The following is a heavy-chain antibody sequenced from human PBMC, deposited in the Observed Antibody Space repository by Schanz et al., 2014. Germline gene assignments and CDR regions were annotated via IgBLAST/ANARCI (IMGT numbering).Heavy chain of an antibody. CDR3: ARGTDTAMEHRPFDY. CDR1: GFTFSTYA. CDR2: INGNGGIT. Sequence: EVQLLESGGALVQPGGSLRLSCSASGFTFSTYAMSWVRQAPGKGLEWVSAINGNGGITYYADSVKGRFTISRDNSKNTLYLQMNSLRAEDTAVYYCARGTDTAMEHRPFDYWGQGTLVTVSS. D-gene: IGHD5-18*01. J-gene: IGHJ4*02. V-gene: IGHV3-23*01.